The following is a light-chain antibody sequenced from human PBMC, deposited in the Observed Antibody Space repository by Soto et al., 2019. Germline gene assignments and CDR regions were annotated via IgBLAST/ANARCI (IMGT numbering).Light chain of an antibody. CDR3: AAWDGSLNGVV. V-gene: IGLV1-44*01. CDR2: YNN. J-gene: IGLJ2*01. Sequence: QSVLTQPPSASGTPGQRVTISCSGSSSNIGSRAVNWYQQLPGTAPKLLIYYNNQRPSGVPDRFSGSRSGTSGSLAISGLQSEDEADYYCAAWDGSLNGVVFGGGTKLTVL. CDR1: SSNIGSRA.